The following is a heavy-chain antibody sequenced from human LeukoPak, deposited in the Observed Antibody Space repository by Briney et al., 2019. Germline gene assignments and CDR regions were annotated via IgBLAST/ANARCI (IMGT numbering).Heavy chain of an antibody. CDR2: IYYSGST. D-gene: IGHD6-6*01. J-gene: IGHJ4*02. CDR3: ARFSFSSSDFDY. Sequence: SETLSLTWTVSGGSISSYYWSWIRQPPGKGLEWIGYIYYSGSTNYNPSLKSRVTISVDTSKNQFSLKLSSVTAADTAVYYCARFSFSSSDFDYWGQGTLVAVSS. V-gene: IGHV4-59*01. CDR1: GGSISSYY.